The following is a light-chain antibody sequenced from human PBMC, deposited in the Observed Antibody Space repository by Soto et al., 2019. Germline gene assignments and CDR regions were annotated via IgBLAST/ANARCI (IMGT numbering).Light chain of an antibody. V-gene: IGKV1-5*01. J-gene: IGKJ4*01. CDR2: DAS. CDR3: QQYNSYLLT. CDR1: QSISSW. Sequence: DIQMTQTPPTLSSAVGVTVNINCRASQSISSWLAWYQQKPGKAPKLLIYDASSLESGVPSRFSGSGSGTEFTLTISSLQPDDFATYYCQQYNSYLLTFGGGT.